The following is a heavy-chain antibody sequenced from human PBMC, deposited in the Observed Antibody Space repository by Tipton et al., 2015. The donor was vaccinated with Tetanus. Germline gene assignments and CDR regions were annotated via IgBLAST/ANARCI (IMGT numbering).Heavy chain of an antibody. J-gene: IGHJ6*02. CDR3: ARKWDIVAVSAANYYGLDV. CDR1: GGTFSNYA. CDR2: IIPIFGTA. D-gene: IGHD2-2*01. V-gene: IGHV1-69*01. Sequence: QLVQSGAEVKKPGSSVKVSCKAPGGTFSNYAISWVRQAPGQGLEWMGGIIPIFGTAKYARKFQGRVTITADESTSTAYMELSSLRSEDTAVYYCARKWDIVAVSAANYYGLDVWGQGTTVTVSS.